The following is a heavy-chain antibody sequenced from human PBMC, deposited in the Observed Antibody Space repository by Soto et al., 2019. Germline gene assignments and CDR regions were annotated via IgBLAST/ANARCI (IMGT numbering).Heavy chain of an antibody. V-gene: IGHV4-39*01. CDR3: ASRKSSPYFDY. J-gene: IGHJ4*02. Sequence: SEALSLTCTVSGDSISSSNYFWGWIRQPPGKGLEWIGTIFYSGSTYYNPSLKSRVTISVDTSKNQFSLKLSSVTAADTAVYYCASRKSSPYFDYWGQGTLVIVSS. CDR2: IFYSGST. D-gene: IGHD3-10*01. CDR1: GDSISSSNYF.